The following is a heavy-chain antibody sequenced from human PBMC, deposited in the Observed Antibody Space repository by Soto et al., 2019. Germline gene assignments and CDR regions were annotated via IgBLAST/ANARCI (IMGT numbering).Heavy chain of an antibody. V-gene: IGHV3-23*01. D-gene: IGHD2-15*01. Sequence: GGSLRLSCAASGFTFSSYAMSWVRQAPGKGLEWVSAISGSGGSTYYADSVKGRFTISRDNSKNTLYLQMNSLRAEDTAVYYCAKLYCSGGSCYYDYWGQGTLVTVSS. CDR3: AKLYCSGGSCYYDY. CDR1: GFTFSSYA. J-gene: IGHJ4*02. CDR2: ISGSGGST.